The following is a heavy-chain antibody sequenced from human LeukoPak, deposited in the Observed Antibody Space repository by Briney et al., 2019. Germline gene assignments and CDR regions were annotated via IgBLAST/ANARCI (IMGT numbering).Heavy chain of an antibody. Sequence: SETLSLTCTVPGGSVRSSRPYWGWIRQSPGKGLEWIGSVYYVGNAYYRPSLLSRSTTSIDTSKTHLFLRLTSMTATDTGIYYCAAHDEGSYFETWGQGALVTVSS. CDR1: GGSVRSSRPY. CDR2: VYYVGNA. J-gene: IGHJ5*02. D-gene: IGHD3-10*01. CDR3: AAHDEGSYFET. V-gene: IGHV4-39*02.